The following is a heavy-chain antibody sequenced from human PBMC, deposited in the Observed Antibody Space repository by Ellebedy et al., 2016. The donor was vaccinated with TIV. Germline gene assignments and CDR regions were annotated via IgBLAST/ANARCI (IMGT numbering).Heavy chain of an antibody. J-gene: IGHJ4*02. CDR3: AVLGYYDSREPVDY. CDR2: ISYDGSNK. V-gene: IGHV3-30-3*01. CDR1: GFTFSSYA. Sequence: GGSLRLXXAASGFTFSSYAMHWVRQAPGKGLEWVAVISYDGSNKYYADSVKGRFTISRDNSKNTLYLQMNSLRAEDTAVYYCAVLGYYDSREPVDYWGQGTLVTVSS. D-gene: IGHD3-22*01.